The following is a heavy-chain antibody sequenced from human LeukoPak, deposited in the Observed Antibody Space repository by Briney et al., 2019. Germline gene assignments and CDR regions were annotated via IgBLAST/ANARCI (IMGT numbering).Heavy chain of an antibody. D-gene: IGHD2-2*01. CDR1: GYTFTSYY. Sequence: ASVKVSCKASGYTFTSYYMHWVRQAPGQGLEWMGIINPSGGSTSYAQKFQGRVTMTRDTSTSTVYMELSSLRSDDTAVYYCAREGLYCSSTSCYGKYFDYWGQGTLVTVSS. CDR3: AREGLYCSSTSCYGKYFDY. CDR2: INPSGGST. V-gene: IGHV1-46*01. J-gene: IGHJ4*02.